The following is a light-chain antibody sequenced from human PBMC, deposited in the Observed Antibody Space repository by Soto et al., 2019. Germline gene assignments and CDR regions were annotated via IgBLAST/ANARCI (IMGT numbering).Light chain of an antibody. Sequence: DIQMTQSPSSLSASVGDRVTITCRASQDINKNLIWYQQKPGKAPKLLIYDASDLETGVPSRFSGSGSGTGFTVTISSLQPEDFATYYCQQYESLPLTFGQGTRLE. CDR2: DAS. CDR3: QQYESLPLT. CDR1: QDINKN. J-gene: IGKJ5*01. V-gene: IGKV1-33*01.